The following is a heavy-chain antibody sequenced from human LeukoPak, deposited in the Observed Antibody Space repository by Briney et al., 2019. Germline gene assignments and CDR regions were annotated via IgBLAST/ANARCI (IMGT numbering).Heavy chain of an antibody. CDR1: GGSISSSNW. V-gene: IGHV4-4*02. D-gene: IGHD3-22*01. CDR2: IYHSGST. J-gene: IGHJ3*02. Sequence: SGTLSLTCAVSGGSISSSNWWSWVRQPPGKGLEWIGEIYHSGSTNNNPSLRGRVTISTDKSKDQFSLKLSSVTAADTAVYYCARDLTSYYDSTSRDAFDIWGQGTMVTVSS. CDR3: ARDLTSYYDSTSRDAFDI.